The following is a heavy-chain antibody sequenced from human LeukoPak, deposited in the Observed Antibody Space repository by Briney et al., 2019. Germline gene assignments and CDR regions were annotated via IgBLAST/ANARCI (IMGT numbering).Heavy chain of an antibody. J-gene: IGHJ4*02. CDR3: ARGQEFDDGVFDS. CDR2: IRSNGATA. V-gene: IGHV3-23*01. D-gene: IGHD1-1*01. CDR1: GFSFSSFA. Sequence: PGGSLRLSCAASGFSFSSFAMTWARQAPGKGLEWVSTIRSNGATAYNADSVKGRFTISRDNSKNTVYLQMNSLRVEDTAIYYCARGQEFDDGVFDSWGQGTLVTVSS.